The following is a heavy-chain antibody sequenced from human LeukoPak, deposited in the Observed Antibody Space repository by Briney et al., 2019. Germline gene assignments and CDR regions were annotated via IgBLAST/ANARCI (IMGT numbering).Heavy chain of an antibody. CDR1: GGSFSGYY. CDR3: ARGRYCSSTSCWNYYYYGMDV. D-gene: IGHD2-2*01. Sequence: PSETLSLTCAVYGGSFSGYYWSWIRQPPGKGLEWIGEINHSGSTNYNPSLKSRVTISVDTSKNQFSLKLSTVTAADTAVYHCARGRYCSSTSCWNYYYYGMDVWGKGTTVTVSS. CDR2: INHSGST. J-gene: IGHJ6*04. V-gene: IGHV4-34*01.